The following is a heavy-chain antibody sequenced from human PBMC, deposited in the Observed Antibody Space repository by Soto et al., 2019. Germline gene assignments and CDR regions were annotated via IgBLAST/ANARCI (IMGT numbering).Heavy chain of an antibody. D-gene: IGHD3-22*01. CDR1: GFTLNTYE. CDR3: ARGSKIEGWFDY. J-gene: IGHJ4*02. Sequence: AGGSLRLSCAASGFTLNTYEMNWVRQAPGKGLEWVSYISSSGTIISYADSGKGRFTISRDNAKNSLYLQMNSLRVEDTAVYYCARGSKIEGWFDYWGQGSLVTVSS. CDR2: ISSSGTII. V-gene: IGHV3-48*03.